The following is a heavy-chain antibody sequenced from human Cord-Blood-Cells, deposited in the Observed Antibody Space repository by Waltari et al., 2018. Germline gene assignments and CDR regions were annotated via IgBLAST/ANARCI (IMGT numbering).Heavy chain of an antibody. CDR3: AKDLGRKAGSYYRGFDY. CDR1: GFTFRRSG. D-gene: IGHD3-10*01. V-gene: IGHV3-30*18. Sequence: QVQLVESGGGVVQPGRSLRLPCAASGFTFRRSGMPWVRTDPGQGLEWVAVIWYDGSNKYYADSVKGRFTISRDNSKNTLYLQMNSLRAEDTAMYYCAKDLGRKAGSYYRGFDYWGQGTLVTVSS. CDR2: IWYDGSNK. J-gene: IGHJ4*02.